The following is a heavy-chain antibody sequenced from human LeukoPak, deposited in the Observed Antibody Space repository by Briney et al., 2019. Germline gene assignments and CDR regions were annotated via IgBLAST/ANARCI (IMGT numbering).Heavy chain of an antibody. CDR3: ARDRALYDILTGYPRIYGMDV. CDR2: IYYSGST. Sequence: SETLSLTCTVSGGSISSYYWSWIRQPPGKGLEWIGYIYYSGSTNYNPSLKCRVTISVDTSKNQFSLKLSSVTAADTAVYYCARDRALYDILTGYPRIYGMDVWGQGTTVTVSS. V-gene: IGHV4-59*01. CDR1: GGSISSYY. J-gene: IGHJ6*02. D-gene: IGHD3-9*01.